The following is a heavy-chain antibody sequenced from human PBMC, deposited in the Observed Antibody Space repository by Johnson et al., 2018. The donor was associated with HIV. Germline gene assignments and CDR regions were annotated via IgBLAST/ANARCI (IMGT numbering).Heavy chain of an antibody. D-gene: IGHD5-24*01. CDR3: AKDWDRGLKPPGDAFDI. V-gene: IGHV3-30*02. CDR1: GFTFSSYG. Sequence: QVQLVESGGGVVQPGGSLRLSCAASGFTFSSYGMHWVCQAPGKGLEWVAFIHYDGSNKYYADSVKGRFTISRDNSKNTLYLQMNSLRAEDTAVFYCAKDWDRGLKPPGDAFDIRGQGTMVTVSS. CDR2: IHYDGSNK. J-gene: IGHJ3*02.